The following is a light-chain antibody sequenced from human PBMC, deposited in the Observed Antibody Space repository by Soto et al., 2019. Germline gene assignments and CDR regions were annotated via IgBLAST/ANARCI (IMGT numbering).Light chain of an antibody. Sequence: QSALTQPASVPGSPGQSITISCTGNSSDVGTYGLVSWYRQDPGKAPKVLIYEASERPSGVSNRFSGSKSGNTASLTVSGLQAEDEADYYCCSAVGSSAPVIFGGGTKLTVL. CDR2: EAS. J-gene: IGLJ2*01. V-gene: IGLV2-23*01. CDR1: SSDVGTYGL. CDR3: CSAVGSSAPVI.